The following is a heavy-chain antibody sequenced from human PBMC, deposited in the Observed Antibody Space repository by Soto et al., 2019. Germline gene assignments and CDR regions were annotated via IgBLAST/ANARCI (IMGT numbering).Heavy chain of an antibody. V-gene: IGHV4-59*11. CDR1: GDAITRHY. J-gene: IGHJ2*01. CDR3: VRNYGGNSQFFDL. Sequence: QVQLQESGPGLVKTSETLSLNCSVSGDAITRHYWSWIRQSPGKGLEWLGYFFHTGTALFNPSLRSRVSMSVDTSKRQFSLKQTSVIPADTAVYFCVRNYGGNSQFFDLWGRGTLVTVSS. CDR2: FFHTGTA. D-gene: IGHD4-17*01.